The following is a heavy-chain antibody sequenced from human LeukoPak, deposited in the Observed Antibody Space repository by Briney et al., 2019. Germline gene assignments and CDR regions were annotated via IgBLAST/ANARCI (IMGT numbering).Heavy chain of an antibody. Sequence: SETLSLTCAIYGGPLSGYSWSWIRQPPGKGLEWIGEINDRGSTTYNPSLQSRPSMSLDTSRNQFSLTLGSVTAADTAVYYCARARYQSHDVFDVWGQGTMGTVSS. V-gene: IGHV4-34*10. J-gene: IGHJ3*01. D-gene: IGHD2-2*01. CDR1: GGPLSGYS. CDR3: ARARYQSHDVFDV. CDR2: INDRGST.